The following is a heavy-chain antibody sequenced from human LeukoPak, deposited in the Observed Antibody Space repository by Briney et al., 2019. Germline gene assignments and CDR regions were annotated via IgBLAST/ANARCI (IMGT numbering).Heavy chain of an antibody. CDR2: INPYSGDT. Sequence: ASVKVSCKXSGYTFTGYYMHWVRQAPGQGLERMGRINPYSGDTNFAQKFQGRVTMTRDTSITTAYMDLSSLTPDDTAVYFCARDQGSLTRSWYTGYWGQGTQVTVSS. J-gene: IGHJ4*02. V-gene: IGHV1-2*06. CDR1: GYTFTGYY. D-gene: IGHD6-13*01. CDR3: ARDQGSLTRSWYTGY.